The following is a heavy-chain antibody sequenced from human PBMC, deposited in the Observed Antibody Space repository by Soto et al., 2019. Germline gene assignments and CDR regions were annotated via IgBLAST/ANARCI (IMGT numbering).Heavy chain of an antibody. V-gene: IGHV1-3*01. J-gene: IGHJ4*02. D-gene: IGHD3-9*01. CDR3: AAPTNYDIFTGSCFSFGY. CDR1: GYTFTSYA. CDR2: INAGNGNT. Sequence: ASEKVSCKPSGYTFTSYAMHWVRQAPGRRLECIGWINAGNGNTKYSQTFQSRVTITRDKSESQSYLELKCVRSEDTAVYYCAAPTNYDIFTGSCFSFGYWGQGTLVTVSS.